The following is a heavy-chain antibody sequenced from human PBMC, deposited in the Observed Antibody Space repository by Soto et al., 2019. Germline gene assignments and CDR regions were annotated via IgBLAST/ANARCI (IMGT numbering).Heavy chain of an antibody. V-gene: IGHV4-31*03. CDR3: ARDSSFLYSGYDYGLDY. J-gene: IGHJ4*02. D-gene: IGHD5-12*01. CDR2: IYYSGST. Sequence: PSETLSLTCTVSGGSISSGGYYWSWIRQHPGKGLEWIGYIYYSGSTYYNPSLKSRVTISVDTSKNQFSLKLSSVTAADTAVYYCARDSSFLYSGYDYGLDYWGQGTLVTVSS. CDR1: GGSISSGGYY.